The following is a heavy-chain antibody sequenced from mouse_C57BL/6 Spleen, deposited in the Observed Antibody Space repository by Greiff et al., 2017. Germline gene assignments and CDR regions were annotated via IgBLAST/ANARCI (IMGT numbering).Heavy chain of an antibody. CDR3: TIHYYGTAWFAY. CDR2: IDPETGGT. CDR1: GYTFTDYE. V-gene: IGHV1-15*01. D-gene: IGHD1-2*01. J-gene: IGHJ3*01. Sequence: VQLQQSGAELVRPGASVTLSCKASGYTFTDYEMHWVKQTPVHGLEWIGAIDPETGGTAYNQKFKGKAILTADKSSSTAYMELRSLTSEDSAVHYCTIHYYGTAWFAYWGQGTLVTVSA.